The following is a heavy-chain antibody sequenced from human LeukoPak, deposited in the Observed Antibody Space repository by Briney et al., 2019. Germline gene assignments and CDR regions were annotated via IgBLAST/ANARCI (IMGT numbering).Heavy chain of an antibody. J-gene: IGHJ4*02. CDR3: ARGVFGVVTTPFDY. CDR2: IYSGGST. CDR1: GFTVSSNY. D-gene: IGHD3-3*01. Sequence: GGSLRLSCAASGFTVSSNYMSWVRQAPGKGLEWVSVIYSGGSTYYADSVKGRFTISRDNSKNTLYLQMNSLRAEDTAVYYCARGVFGVVTTPFDYWGQGTLVTVSS. V-gene: IGHV3-53*01.